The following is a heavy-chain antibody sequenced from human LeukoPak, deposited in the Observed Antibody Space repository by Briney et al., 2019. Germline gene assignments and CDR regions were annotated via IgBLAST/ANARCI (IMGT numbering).Heavy chain of an antibody. CDR1: GGSVSSGSYF. D-gene: IGHD3-10*01. CDR3: ARFGITVVRGGKYYFDY. V-gene: IGHV4-61*01. J-gene: IGHJ4*02. CDR2: IYHTGST. Sequence: SETLSLTCTVSGGSVSSGSYFWSWIRQPPGKGLEGIGYIYHTGSTSYNPSLKSRGSISVGTSKNQFSLMLSSVTAADTAVYYCARFGITVVRGGKYYFDYWGQGTLVTVSS.